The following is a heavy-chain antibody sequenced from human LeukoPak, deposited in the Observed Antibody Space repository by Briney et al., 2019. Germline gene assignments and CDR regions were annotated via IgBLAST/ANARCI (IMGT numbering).Heavy chain of an antibody. CDR2: ISGSGGST. CDR1: GFTFSSYG. V-gene: IGHV3-23*01. Sequence: QSGGSLRLSCAASGFTFSSYGMSWVRQAPGKGLEWVSAISGSGGSTYYADSVKGRFTISRDNSKNTLYLQMNSLRAEDTAVYYCAKDHLPGIVVADRDYWGQGTLVTVSS. CDR3: AKDHLPGIVVADRDY. J-gene: IGHJ4*02. D-gene: IGHD6-19*01.